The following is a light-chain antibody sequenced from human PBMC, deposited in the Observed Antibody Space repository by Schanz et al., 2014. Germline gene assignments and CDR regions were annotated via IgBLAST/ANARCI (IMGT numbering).Light chain of an antibody. CDR2: RVS. V-gene: IGKV2-30*01. J-gene: IGKJ2*01. CDR1: QSLVSSDGNTY. Sequence: VVMTQSPLSLPVTLGQPASISCRSSQSLVSSDGNTYLNWFQQRPGQSPRRLIYRVSNRDSGVPDRFSGSGSGTDFTLKISRVEAEDVGVYYCMQGTHWPPYTFGQGTKLEIK. CDR3: MQGTHWPPYT.